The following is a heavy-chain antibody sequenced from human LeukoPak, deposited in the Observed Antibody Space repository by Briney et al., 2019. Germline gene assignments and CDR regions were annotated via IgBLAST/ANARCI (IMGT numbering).Heavy chain of an antibody. CDR1: GFTFSTYW. J-gene: IGHJ4*02. D-gene: IGHD3-3*01. V-gene: IGHV3-7*01. CDR2: IKEDGSEE. Sequence: GGSLRLSCAASGFTFSTYWMGWVRQAPGKGLEWVANIKEDGSEEYYVDSVKGRFTISRDNAKNSLYLQMNSLRAEDTAVYYCAAYSYDFWSDRPFDYWGQGTLVTVSS. CDR3: AAYSYDFWSDRPFDY.